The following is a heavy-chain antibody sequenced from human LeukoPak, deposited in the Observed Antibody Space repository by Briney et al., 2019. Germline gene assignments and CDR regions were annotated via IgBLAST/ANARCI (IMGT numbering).Heavy chain of an antibody. D-gene: IGHD1-26*01. V-gene: IGHV4-31*03. J-gene: IGHJ4*02. CDR1: GGSISSGGYY. Sequence: SETLSLTCTVSGGSISSGGYYWSWIRQHPGKGLEWIGYIYYSGSTYYNPSLKSRVTISVDRSKNQFPLKLSSVTAADTAVYYCARTEWELTYYFDYWGQGTLVTVSS. CDR2: IYYSGST. CDR3: ARTEWELTYYFDY.